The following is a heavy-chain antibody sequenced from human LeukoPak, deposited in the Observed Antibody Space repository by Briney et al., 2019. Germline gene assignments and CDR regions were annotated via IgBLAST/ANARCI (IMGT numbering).Heavy chain of an antibody. D-gene: IGHD6-25*01. V-gene: IGHV1-46*01. CDR3: ARDQSLVDSSEKHFDY. J-gene: IGHJ4*02. CDR2: INPSGGST. CDR1: GYTFTSYD. Sequence: ASVKVSCKASGYTFTSYDINWVRQAPGQGLEWMGIINPSGGSTSYAQKFQGRVTMTRDMSTSTVYMELSSLRSEDTAVYYCARDQSLVDSSEKHFDYWGQGTLVTVSS.